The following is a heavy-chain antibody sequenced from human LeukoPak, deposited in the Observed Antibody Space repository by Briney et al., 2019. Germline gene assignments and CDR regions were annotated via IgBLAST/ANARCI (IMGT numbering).Heavy chain of an antibody. CDR2: IDPSGGTT. V-gene: IGHV1-46*01. CDR3: ARDNLGSYDSSGYYAGLY. CDR1: GYTFTGYY. J-gene: IGHJ4*02. Sequence: ASVKVSCKASGYTFTGYYMHWVRQAPGQGLEWMGVIDPSGGTTSYAQKFQGRVTMTRDTSTSTVYMELSSLGSEDTAVYYCARDNLGSYDSSGYYAGLYWGQGTLVTVSS. D-gene: IGHD3-22*01.